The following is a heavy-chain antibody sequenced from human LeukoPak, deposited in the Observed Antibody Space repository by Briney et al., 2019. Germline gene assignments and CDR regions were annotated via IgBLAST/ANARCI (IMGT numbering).Heavy chain of an antibody. Sequence: ASVKVSCKASGYTFTGYYIHWVRQAPGQGLERMGWINPNSGGTNYAQNFQARVTMTRDTSISTAYMELSRLRSDDTAVYYCARTFYDISLAFDIWGQGTMVTVSS. J-gene: IGHJ3*02. V-gene: IGHV1-2*02. CDR3: ARTFYDISLAFDI. CDR1: GYTFTGYY. CDR2: INPNSGGT. D-gene: IGHD3-22*01.